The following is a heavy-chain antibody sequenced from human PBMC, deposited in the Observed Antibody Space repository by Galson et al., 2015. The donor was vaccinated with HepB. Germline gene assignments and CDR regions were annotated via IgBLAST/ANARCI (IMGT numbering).Heavy chain of an antibody. J-gene: IGHJ4*02. CDR3: ARWFGEINSFDY. D-gene: IGHD3-10*01. V-gene: IGHV1-69*04. Sequence: SVTVSCKASGGTFSSYAISWVRQAPGQGLEWMGRIIPILGIANYAQKFQGRVTITADKSTSTAYMELSSLRSEDTAVYYCARWFGEINSFDYWGQGTLVTVSS. CDR1: GGTFSSYA. CDR2: IIPILGIA.